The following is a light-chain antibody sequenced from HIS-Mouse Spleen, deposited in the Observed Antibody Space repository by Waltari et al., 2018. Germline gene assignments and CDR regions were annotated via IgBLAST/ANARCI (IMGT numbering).Light chain of an antibody. CDR3: QVWDSSSDHVV. V-gene: IGLV3-21*03. CDR1: NMGRKS. CDR2: DDS. J-gene: IGLJ2*01. Sequence: SYVLTQPPSVSVAPGKTARITCGGTNMGRKSVTCNQQKPGQAPVLVVYDDSDRPSGIPERFSGSNSGNTATLTISRVEAGDEADYYCQVWDSSSDHVVFGGGTKLTVL.